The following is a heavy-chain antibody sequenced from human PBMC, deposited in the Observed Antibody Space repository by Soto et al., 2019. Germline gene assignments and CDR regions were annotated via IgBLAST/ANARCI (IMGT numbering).Heavy chain of an antibody. J-gene: IGHJ6*01. CDR1: GGSFTGYL. V-gene: IGHV4-34*01. CDR3: ARVAAVAGGFYYGMGV. D-gene: IGHD6-19*01. Sequence: PSETLSLTCAVSGGSFTGYLWSWIRQPPGKGLEWIGETSHRGVTDYNPSLKSRVTISADTSKNQFSLTLSTVTAADTAVYYCARVAAVAGGFYYGMGVWGQGTTVTVSS. CDR2: TSHRGVT.